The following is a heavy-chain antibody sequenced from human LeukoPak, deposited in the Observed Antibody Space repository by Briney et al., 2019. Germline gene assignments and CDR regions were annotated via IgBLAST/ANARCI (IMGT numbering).Heavy chain of an antibody. J-gene: IGHJ6*03. CDR1: GFTFSSYG. V-gene: IGHV3-30*02. CDR3: ARDGYSSSGYYYYYMDV. D-gene: IGHD6-6*01. Sequence: GGSLRLSCAASGFTFSSYGMHWVRQAPGKGLEWVAFIRYDGSNKYYADSVKGRFTISRDNAKNSLYLQMNSLRAEDTAVYYCARDGYSSSGYYYYYMDVWGKGTTVTVSS. CDR2: IRYDGSNK.